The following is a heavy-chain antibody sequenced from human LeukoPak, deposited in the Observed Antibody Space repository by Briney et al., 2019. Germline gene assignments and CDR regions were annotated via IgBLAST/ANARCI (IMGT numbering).Heavy chain of an antibody. V-gene: IGHV3-48*03. D-gene: IGHD3-16*01. CDR3: ARDLKQGGQNYYYGMDV. CDR1: GFTFSSCE. Sequence: GGSLRLSCAASGFTFSSCEMNWVRQPPGKGLEWVSYISSSGRTIYYADSVKGRFTISRDNAKNSLYLQMNSLTAEDTAVYYCARDLKQGGQNYYYGMDVWGQGTTVTVSS. CDR2: ISSSGRTI. J-gene: IGHJ6*02.